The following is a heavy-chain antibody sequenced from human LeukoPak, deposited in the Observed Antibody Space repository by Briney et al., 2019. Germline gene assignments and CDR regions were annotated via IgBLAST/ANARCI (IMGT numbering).Heavy chain of an antibody. D-gene: IGHD6-6*01. V-gene: IGHV4-31*03. Sequence: SQTLSLACSVSGGSISSGGYCWSWIRQHPGKGLEWIGVMYHSGSTSYKPSLQSRVNISVDTSRNQFTLNLRSATAADTAVYYCARDSSYSSSLYYFEYWGQGTLVTVSS. J-gene: IGHJ4*02. CDR3: ARDSSYSSSLYYFEY. CDR1: GGSISSGGYC. CDR2: MYHSGST.